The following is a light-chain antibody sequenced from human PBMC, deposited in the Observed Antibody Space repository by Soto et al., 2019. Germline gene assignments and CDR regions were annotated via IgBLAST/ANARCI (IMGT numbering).Light chain of an antibody. CDR2: KAS. V-gene: IGKV1-5*03. CDR3: QQYNTFARA. Sequence: DFQMTQPPSTLSASVGDRGTITCRASQSINSWLAWYQQKPGRAPKLLIYKASTVESGVPSRFSGSGSGTEFTLTIISLQHDDVTTYYCQQYNTFARAFGQGTKV. CDR1: QSINSW. J-gene: IGKJ1*01.